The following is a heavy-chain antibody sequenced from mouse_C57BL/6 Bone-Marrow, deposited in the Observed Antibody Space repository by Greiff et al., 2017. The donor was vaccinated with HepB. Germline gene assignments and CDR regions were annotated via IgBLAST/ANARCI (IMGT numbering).Heavy chain of an antibody. V-gene: IGHV8-12*01. CDR3: VRRAWFITTDYYAMDY. J-gene: IGHJ4*01. CDR1: GFSLSTSGMG. Sequence: QVTLKVSGPGILQSSQTLSLTCSFSGFSLSTSGMGVSWIRQPSGKGLEWLAHIYWDDDKRYNPSLKSRLTISKDTTRNKLFRKITSVDTAYTATYYCVRRAWFITTDYYAMDYWGQGTSVTVSS. CDR2: IYWDDDK. D-gene: IGHD1-1*01.